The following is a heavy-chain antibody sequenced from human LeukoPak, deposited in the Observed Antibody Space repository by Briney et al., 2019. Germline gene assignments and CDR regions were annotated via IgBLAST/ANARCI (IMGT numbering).Heavy chain of an antibody. D-gene: IGHD1/OR15-1a*01. Sequence: SETLSLTCTVSGGSISTYYWSWIRQPPGKGLEWIGYIYYGGSTYYNPSLKSRVTISVDTSKNQFSLKLNGVTAADTAVYYCARNKPLDPFDIWGQGTMVTVSS. J-gene: IGHJ3*02. CDR2: IYYGGST. CDR1: GGSISTYY. CDR3: ARNKPLDPFDI. V-gene: IGHV4-59*01.